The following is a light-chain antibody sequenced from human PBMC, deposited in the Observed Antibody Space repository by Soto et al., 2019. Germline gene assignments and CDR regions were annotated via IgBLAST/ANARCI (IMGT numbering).Light chain of an antibody. CDR3: QQSFSTPLT. J-gene: IGKJ4*01. CDR2: AAS. V-gene: IGKV1-39*01. CDR1: QSISSY. Sequence: DIQMTQSPSSLSASVGDRITITCRASQSISSYLNWYHQKPGKAPKLLIYAASSLQSGVPSRFSGSGSGTDFTLTISSLQPEYFATDYCQQSFSTPLTFGGGTKVEIK.